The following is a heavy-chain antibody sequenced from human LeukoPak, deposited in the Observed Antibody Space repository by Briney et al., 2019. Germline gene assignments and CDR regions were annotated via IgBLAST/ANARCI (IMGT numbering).Heavy chain of an antibody. J-gene: IGHJ4*02. Sequence: PSETLSLTCAVYGGSFSGYYWSWIRQPPGKGLEWTGEINHSGSTNYNPSLKSRVTISVDTSKNQFSLKLSSVTAADTAVYYCARGSAMLTRWGQGTLVTVSS. CDR2: INHSGST. CDR3: ARGSAMLTR. CDR1: GGSFSGYY. D-gene: IGHD5-18*01. V-gene: IGHV4-34*01.